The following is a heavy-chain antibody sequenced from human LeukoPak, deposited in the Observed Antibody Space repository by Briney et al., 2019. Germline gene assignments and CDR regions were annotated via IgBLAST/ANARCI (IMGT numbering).Heavy chain of an antibody. J-gene: IGHJ3*02. CDR1: GFTFSSYA. D-gene: IGHD1-26*01. Sequence: GGSLRLSCAASGFTFSSYAMSWVRQAPGKGLEWVSYISSSSSTIYYADSVKGRFTISRDNAKNSLYLQMNSLRAADTAVYYCARRGSGSYYYAFDIWGQGTMVTVSS. CDR2: ISSSSSTI. CDR3: ARRGSGSYYYAFDI. V-gene: IGHV3-48*01.